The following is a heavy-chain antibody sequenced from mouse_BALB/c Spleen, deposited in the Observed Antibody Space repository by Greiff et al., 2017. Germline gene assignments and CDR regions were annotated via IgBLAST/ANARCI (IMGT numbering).Heavy chain of an antibody. CDR3: ARALYGNPYYAMDY. CDR2: ISSGGGST. V-gene: IGHV5-12-1*01. CDR1: GFAFSSYD. Sequence: EVQVVESGGGLVKPGGSLKLSCAASGFAFSSYDMSWVRQTPEKRLEWVAYISSGGGSTYYPDTVKGRFTITRENAKNTLYLQMSSLKSEDTAMYYCARALYGNPYYAMDYWGQGTSVTVSS. J-gene: IGHJ4*01. D-gene: IGHD2-1*01.